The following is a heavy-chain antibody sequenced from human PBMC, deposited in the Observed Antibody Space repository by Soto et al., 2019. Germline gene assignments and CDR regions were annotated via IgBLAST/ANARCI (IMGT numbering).Heavy chain of an antibody. CDR1: GFNFSNHW. D-gene: IGHD2-21*02. CDR3: ARESGDWPLNWFDP. J-gene: IGHJ5*02. V-gene: IGHV3-74*01. Sequence: HPGGSLRLSCAASGFNFSNHWMHWVRQRPGEGLVWVSRITSDGKSKAYAESVKGRFAISRDNAKNTLYLQMNGLTAEDTAVYYCARESGDWPLNWFDPWGLETLVTVSS. CDR2: ITSDGKSK.